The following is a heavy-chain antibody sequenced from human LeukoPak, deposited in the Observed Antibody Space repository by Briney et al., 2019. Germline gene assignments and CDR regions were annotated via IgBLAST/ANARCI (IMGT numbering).Heavy chain of an antibody. V-gene: IGHV1-2*02. CDR3: ASRWTEGRSSWFDP. J-gene: IGHJ5*02. CDR2: INPNSGGT. D-gene: IGHD5-24*01. Sequence: GASVKVSCKAPGYTFTGYYMHWVRQAPGQGLEWMGWINPNSGGTNYAQKFQGRVTMTRDTSISTAYMELSRLRSDDTAVYYCASRWTEGRSSWFDPWGQGTLVTVSS. CDR1: GYTFTGYY.